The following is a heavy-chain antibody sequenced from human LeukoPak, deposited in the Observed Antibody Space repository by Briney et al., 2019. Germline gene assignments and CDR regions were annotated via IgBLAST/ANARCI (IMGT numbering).Heavy chain of an antibody. V-gene: IGHV1-69*05. CDR1: GGTFSSYA. Sequence: SVTVSCKASGGTFSSYAISWVRQAPGQGLEWMGGIIPSFGTANYAQKFQGRVTITTDESTSTAYMELSSLRSEDTAVYYCARVPKTTANPAIEYYYYMDVWGKGTTVTVSS. J-gene: IGHJ6*03. CDR2: IIPSFGTA. D-gene: IGHD1-14*01. CDR3: ARVPKTTANPAIEYYYYMDV.